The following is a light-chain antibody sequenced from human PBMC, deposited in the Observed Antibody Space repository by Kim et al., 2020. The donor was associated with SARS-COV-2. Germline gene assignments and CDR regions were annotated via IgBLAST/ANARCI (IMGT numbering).Light chain of an antibody. J-gene: IGLJ2*01. CDR2: GRN. CDR3: QSRDSGGNVV. V-gene: IGLV3-19*01. CDR1: SHRSYY. Sequence: SSELTQDPAVSVALGQTVRITCQGDSHRSYYATWYQQKPRQAPVLVIYGRNNRPSAIPDRFSGSASGNTASLTISGAHAEDEADFYCQSRDSGGNVVFGGGTQLTVL.